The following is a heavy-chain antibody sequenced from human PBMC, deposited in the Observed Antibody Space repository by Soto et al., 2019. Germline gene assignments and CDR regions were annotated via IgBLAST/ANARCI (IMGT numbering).Heavy chain of an antibody. CDR3: ARDGLSGYESYYYGMDV. V-gene: IGHV4-59*01. D-gene: IGHD5-12*01. CDR2: IYYSGST. Sequence: SETLSLTCTVSGASISSYYLSWIRQPPGKGLEWIGYIYYSGSTNYNPSLKSRVTISVDTSKNQFSLKLSSVTAADTAVYYCARDGLSGYESYYYGMDVWGQGTTVTVS. J-gene: IGHJ6*02. CDR1: GASISSYY.